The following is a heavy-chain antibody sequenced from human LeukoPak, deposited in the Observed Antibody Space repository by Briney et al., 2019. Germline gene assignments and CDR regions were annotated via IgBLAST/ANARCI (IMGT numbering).Heavy chain of an antibody. D-gene: IGHD4/OR15-4a*01. J-gene: IGHJ4*02. CDR1: GFTFSTYT. CDR2: ISSSSTYI. Sequence: GGSLRLSCAASGFTFSTYTMNWVRQAPGKGLEWVSSISSSSTYIYYADSVKGRFTISRDNAKNSLYLQMNSLRAEDTAVYYCARDEVYGEQYYFDYWGQGNLVTVSS. CDR3: ARDEVYGEQYYFDY. V-gene: IGHV3-21*01.